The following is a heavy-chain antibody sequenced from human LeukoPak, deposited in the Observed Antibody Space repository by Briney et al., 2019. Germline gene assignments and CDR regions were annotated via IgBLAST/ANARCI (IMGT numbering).Heavy chain of an antibody. CDR2: IYYSGST. V-gene: IGHV4-59*08. Sequence: SETLSLTCTVSGGSISSYYWSWIRQPPGKGLEGIGYIYYSGSTNYNPSLKSRVTISVDTSKNQFSLKLSSVTAADTAVYYCASTYCSGGSCYWALEYWGQGTLVTVSS. CDR1: GGSISSYY. J-gene: IGHJ4*02. D-gene: IGHD2-15*01. CDR3: ASTYCSGGSCYWALEY.